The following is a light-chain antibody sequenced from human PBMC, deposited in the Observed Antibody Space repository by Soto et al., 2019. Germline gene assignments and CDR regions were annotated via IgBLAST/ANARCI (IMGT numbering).Light chain of an antibody. Sequence: EIVLTQSPGTLSLSPGERATLSCRASQSVTSSYLAWYQQKPGQAPRLLIYGASSRATGIPDRFSGSWSGTDFTLTINRLKPEDFAVYYCQQYGSSPRTFGQGTKLEIK. CDR2: GAS. CDR3: QQYGSSPRT. CDR1: QSVTSSY. V-gene: IGKV3-20*01. J-gene: IGKJ2*01.